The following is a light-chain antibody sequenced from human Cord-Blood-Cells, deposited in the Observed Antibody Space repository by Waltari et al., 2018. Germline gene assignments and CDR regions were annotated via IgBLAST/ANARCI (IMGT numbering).Light chain of an antibody. CDR1: SSDVGGYKY. J-gene: IGLJ1*01. CDR2: DVS. CDR3: SSYTSSSTLV. Sequence: QSALTQPASVSGSPGPSINISCTGTSSDVGGYKYVSWYQQHPGKAPKLMVYDVSIRPSGVSTRFSGSKSGNTASLTISGLQAEDEADYYCSSYTSSSTLVFGTGTKVTVL. V-gene: IGLV2-14*03.